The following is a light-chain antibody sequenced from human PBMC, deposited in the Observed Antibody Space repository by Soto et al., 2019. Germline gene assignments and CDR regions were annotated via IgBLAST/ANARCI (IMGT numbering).Light chain of an antibody. Sequence: EIVLTQSPATLSLSPGERATLSCGASQSVSGTYLAWYQQKFGLAPRLLIYDASTRATGIPVRFSDSGSGTDFTLTIGRLEPEDSAVYYCQQYGTSPWTFGQGTKVEIK. V-gene: IGKV3D-20*01. CDR3: QQYGTSPWT. J-gene: IGKJ1*01. CDR1: QSVSGTY. CDR2: DAS.